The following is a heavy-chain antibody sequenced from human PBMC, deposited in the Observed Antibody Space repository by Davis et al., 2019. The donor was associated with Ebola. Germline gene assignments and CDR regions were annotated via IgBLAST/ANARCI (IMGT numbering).Heavy chain of an antibody. D-gene: IGHD2-2*02. Sequence: PSETLSLTCAVYGGSFSGYYWSWIRQPPGKGLAWIGEINHSGSTNYNPSLKSRVTISVDTSKNQFSLKLSSVTAADTAVYYCARGLGYCSSTSCYTSSLRWRVFDYWGQGTLVTVSS. CDR1: GGSFSGYY. CDR2: INHSGST. J-gene: IGHJ4*02. V-gene: IGHV4-34*01. CDR3: ARGLGYCSSTSCYTSSLRWRVFDY.